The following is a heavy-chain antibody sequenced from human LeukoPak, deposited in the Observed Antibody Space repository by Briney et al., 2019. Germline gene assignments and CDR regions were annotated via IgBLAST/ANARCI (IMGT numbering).Heavy chain of an antibody. Sequence: GGSLRLSCAASGFIFSKYWMTWVRQAPGKGLQWVANIQQDGSEKYYVDSVEGRFTISRDNAKNSVYLQMNSLRAEDAAVYYCARCGVTAVSGTNYYYYMDVWGRGTAVTVSS. V-gene: IGHV3-7*01. D-gene: IGHD5-18*01. CDR3: ARCGVTAVSGTNYYYYMDV. J-gene: IGHJ6*03. CDR2: IQQDGSEK. CDR1: GFIFSKYW.